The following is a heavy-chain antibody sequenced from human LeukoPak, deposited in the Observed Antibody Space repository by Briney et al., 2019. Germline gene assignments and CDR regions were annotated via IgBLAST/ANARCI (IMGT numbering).Heavy chain of an antibody. CDR1: GFLVNNYY. CDR3: ARDRAVTQLWVEFDS. Sequence: GGSLRPSCTVSGFLVNNYYMSWVRQAPGKGLEWVSLIRDSGETFYADSVKGLFTISRDNSKNTMFLQMNRLTVEDTAVYFCARDRAVTQLWVEFDSWGQGTLVTVSS. V-gene: IGHV3-66*03. J-gene: IGHJ5*01. D-gene: IGHD4-17*01. CDR2: IRDSGET.